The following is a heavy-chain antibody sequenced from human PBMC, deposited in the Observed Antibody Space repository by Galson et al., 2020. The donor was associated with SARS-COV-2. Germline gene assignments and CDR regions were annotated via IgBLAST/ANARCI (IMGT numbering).Heavy chain of an antibody. Sequence: SETLSLTCTVSGGSISTYYWSWIRQPPGKGLDWIGNIFSTERTKNNPSLKSRVTISVDTSKNQFSLKLSPVTAADTAVYYCARVPSPGYDLDFDYWGQGTLVTVSS. CDR3: ARVPSPGYDLDFDY. D-gene: IGHD5-12*01. CDR2: IFSTERT. V-gene: IGHV4-59*13. J-gene: IGHJ4*02. CDR1: GGSISTYY.